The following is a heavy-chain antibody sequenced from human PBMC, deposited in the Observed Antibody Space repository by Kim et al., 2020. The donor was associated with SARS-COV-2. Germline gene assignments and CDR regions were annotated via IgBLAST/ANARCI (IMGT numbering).Heavy chain of an antibody. CDR3: AKDSGYYYGSGSYSDY. D-gene: IGHD3-10*01. V-gene: IGHV3-9*01. CDR1: GFTFDDYA. CDR2: ISWNSGSI. Sequence: GGSLRLSCAASGFTFDDYAMHWVRQAPGKGLEWVSGISWNSGSIGYADSVKGRFTISRDNAKNSLYLQMNSLRAEDTALYYCAKDSGYYYGSGSYSDYWGQGTLVTVSS. J-gene: IGHJ4*02.